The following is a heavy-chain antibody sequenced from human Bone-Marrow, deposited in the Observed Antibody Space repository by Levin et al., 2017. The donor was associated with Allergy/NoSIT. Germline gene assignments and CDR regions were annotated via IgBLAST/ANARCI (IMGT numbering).Heavy chain of an antibody. CDR3: AREPGHSSTWYDY. CDR1: GYSFTAYG. Sequence: GESLKISCKTSGYSFTAYGIGWVRQAPGQGLEWMGWISPYNGNTNYAQKLQDRFTMTTATATSTAYMELRNLRSDDTAVYYCAREPGHSSTWYDYWGQGTLVTVSS. J-gene: IGHJ4*02. CDR2: ISPYNGNT. V-gene: IGHV1-18*01. D-gene: IGHD6-13*01.